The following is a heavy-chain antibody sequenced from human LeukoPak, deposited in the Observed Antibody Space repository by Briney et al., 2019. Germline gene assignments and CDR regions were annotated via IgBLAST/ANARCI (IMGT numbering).Heavy chain of an antibody. D-gene: IGHD6-6*01. V-gene: IGHV3-30*03. CDR2: ISYDGSNK. CDR1: GFNFRAYW. CDR3: ARNPGLDIAARQNSWFDP. Sequence: GGSLRLSCTTSGFNFRAYWMAWVRQAPGKGLEWVAVISYDGSNKYYADSVKGRFTISRDNSKNTLYLQMNSLRVEDTAVYYCARNPGLDIAARQNSWFDPWGQGTLVTVSS. J-gene: IGHJ5*02.